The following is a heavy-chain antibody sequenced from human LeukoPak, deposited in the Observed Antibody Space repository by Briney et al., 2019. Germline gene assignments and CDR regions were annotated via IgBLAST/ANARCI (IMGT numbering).Heavy chain of an antibody. V-gene: IGHV4-39*01. CDR3: ARQLAAAGHFDY. Sequence: PSETLSLTCTVSGGSISSSIYYWGWIRQPPGKGLEWIGRIYYSGRPYYNPSLTSRVTISVDTSKNQFSLKLSSVTAADTAVYYCARQLAAAGHFDYWGQGTLVTVSS. D-gene: IGHD6-13*01. CDR1: GGSISSSIYY. J-gene: IGHJ4*02. CDR2: IYYSGRP.